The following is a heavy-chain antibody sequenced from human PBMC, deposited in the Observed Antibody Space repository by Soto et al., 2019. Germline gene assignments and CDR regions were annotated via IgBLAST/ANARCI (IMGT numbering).Heavy chain of an antibody. J-gene: IGHJ4*02. CDR3: AKDVVPAAEWYYFDY. D-gene: IGHD2-2*01. CDR2: ISYDGSNK. CDR1: GFTFSSYG. V-gene: IGHV3-30*18. Sequence: QVQLVESGGGVVQPGRSLRLSCAASGFTFSSYGMHWVRQAPGKGQEWVAVISYDGSNKYYADSVKGRFTISRDNSKNTLYLQMNSLRAEDTAVYYCAKDVVPAAEWYYFDYWGQGTLVTVSS.